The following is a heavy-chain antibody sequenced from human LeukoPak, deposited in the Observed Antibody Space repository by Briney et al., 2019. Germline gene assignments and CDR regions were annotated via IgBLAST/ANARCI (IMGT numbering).Heavy chain of an antibody. CDR1: GGSISSYY. CDR3: ARHETATTVTHYFDY. J-gene: IGHJ4*02. D-gene: IGHD4-17*01. Sequence: PSETLSLTCTVSGGSISSYYWIWIRQPPGKGLEWIGYIYYSGSTNYNPSLKSRVTISVDTSKNQFSLKLSSVTAADTAVYYCARHETATTVTHYFDYWGQGTLVTVSS. V-gene: IGHV4-59*08. CDR2: IYYSGST.